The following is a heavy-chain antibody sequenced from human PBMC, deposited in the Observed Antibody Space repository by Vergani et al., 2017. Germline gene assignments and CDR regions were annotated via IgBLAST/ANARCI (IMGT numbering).Heavy chain of an antibody. D-gene: IGHD5-12*01. V-gene: IGHV4-34*01. J-gene: IGHJ6*02. CDR1: GGSFSGYY. CDR3: ARKIVATISRYYYGMDV. CDR2: INHSGST. Sequence: QVQLQQWGAGLLKPSETLSLTCAVYGGSFSGYYWSWIRQPPGKGLEWIGEINHSGSTNYNPSLKSRVTISVDTSKNQFSLKLSSVTAADTAVYYCARKIVATISRYYYGMDVWGQGTTVTVSS.